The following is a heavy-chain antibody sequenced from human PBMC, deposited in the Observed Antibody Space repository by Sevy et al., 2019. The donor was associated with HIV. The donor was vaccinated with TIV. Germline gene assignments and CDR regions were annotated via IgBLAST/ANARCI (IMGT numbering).Heavy chain of an antibody. CDR1: GFIFSTYS. D-gene: IGHD3-10*01. V-gene: IGHV3-48*02. Sequence: GGSLRLSCAASGFIFSTYSMNWVRQAPGKGLEWVSYIDSDGSTIYYADSVKGRFSISRDNANNSLYPQMNSLRDEDTAEYYCARDSPRITMVRVGNWFDPWGQGTLVTVSS. J-gene: IGHJ5*02. CDR3: ARDSPRITMVRVGNWFDP. CDR2: IDSDGSTI.